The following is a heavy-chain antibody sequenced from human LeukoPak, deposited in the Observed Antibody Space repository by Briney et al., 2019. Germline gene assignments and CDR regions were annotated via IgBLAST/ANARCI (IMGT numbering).Heavy chain of an antibody. CDR3: ARRMVRGVRREPFDY. CDR1: GGSFSGYY. D-gene: IGHD3-10*01. V-gene: IGHV4-34*01. J-gene: IGHJ4*02. Sequence: SETLSLTCAVYGGSFSGYYWSWIRQPPGKGLEWIGEINHSGSTNYNPSLKSRVTISVDTSKNQFSLKLSSVTAADTAVYYCARRMVRGVRREPFDYWGQGTLATVSS. CDR2: INHSGST.